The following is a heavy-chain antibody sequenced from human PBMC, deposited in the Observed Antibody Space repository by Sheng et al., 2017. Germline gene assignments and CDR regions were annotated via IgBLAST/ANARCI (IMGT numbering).Heavy chain of an antibody. D-gene: IGHD2-2*03. V-gene: IGHV3-48*01. Sequence: EMQIVESGGGLIQPGESLRLSCAASGFTFSSYNMNWVRQAPGKGLEWVSYISSSSGTIYYADSVRGRFTISRDNAKNSLYLQMSSLRAEDTAIYYCARTNLDKLGLFDYWGQGTQVTVSS. J-gene: IGHJ4*02. CDR2: ISSSSGTI. CDR3: ARTNLDKLGLFDY. CDR1: GFTFSSYN.